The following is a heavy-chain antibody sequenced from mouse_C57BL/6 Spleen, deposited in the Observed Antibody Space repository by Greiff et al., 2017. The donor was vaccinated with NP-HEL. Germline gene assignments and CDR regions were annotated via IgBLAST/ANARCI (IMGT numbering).Heavy chain of an antibody. CDR2: IYPGDGDT. D-gene: IGHD1-1*01. J-gene: IGHJ3*01. V-gene: IGHV1-82*01. CDR1: GYAFSSSW. Sequence: VQLKQSGPELVKPGASVKISCKASGYAFSSSWMNWVKQRPGKGLEWIGRIYPGDGDTNYNGKFKGKATLTADKSSSTAYMQLSSLTSEDSAVYFCASHYYGSSYVAYWGQGTLVTVSA. CDR3: ASHYYGSSYVAY.